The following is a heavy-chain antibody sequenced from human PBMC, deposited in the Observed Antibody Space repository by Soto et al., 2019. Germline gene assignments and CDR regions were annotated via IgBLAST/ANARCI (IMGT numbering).Heavy chain of an antibody. CDR2: IIPIFGIA. Sequence: SVKDYCKASGGTFSSYAISWERQAPGQGLEWMGGIIPIFGIANYAQKVQGRVTITADKSTSTAYMEMSSLRSEDTAVYYCARDGPRGAITTRVIAAAGTNAFDIWGQGTMVTVSS. CDR1: GGTFSSYA. V-gene: IGHV1-69*10. CDR3: ARDGPRGAITTRVIAAAGTNAFDI. J-gene: IGHJ3*02. D-gene: IGHD6-13*01.